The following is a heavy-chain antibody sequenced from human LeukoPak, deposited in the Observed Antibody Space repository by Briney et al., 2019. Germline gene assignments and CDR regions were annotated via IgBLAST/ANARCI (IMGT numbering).Heavy chain of an antibody. V-gene: IGHV4-38-2*02. Sequence: SETLSLTCTVFGSSINSVYSWGWIRQPPGKGLEWIGSIYHNGNTYYNSSLKSRVTISVHTSENQFSLKLSSVTAADTAVYYCARRYSNYFFDYWGQGTLVTVSS. CDR2: IYHNGNT. J-gene: IGHJ4*02. CDR3: ARRYSNYFFDY. CDR1: GSSINSVYS. D-gene: IGHD4-11*01.